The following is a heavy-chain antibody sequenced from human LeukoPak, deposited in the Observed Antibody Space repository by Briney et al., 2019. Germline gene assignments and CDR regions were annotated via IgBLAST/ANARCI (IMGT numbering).Heavy chain of an antibody. J-gene: IGHJ5*02. D-gene: IGHD3-10*02. CDR3: ARGFFVRGNPGSWFDP. V-gene: IGHV4-30-2*01. CDR1: GASITSGDYS. Sequence: SQTLSLTCAVSGASITSGDYSWNWMRQPPGKGLEWIGYIYHTGNTYYNPSLKSRVTISVDRSKNQFSLKLSSVTAADAAVYYCARGFFVRGNPGSWFDPWGQGTLVTVSS. CDR2: IYHTGNT.